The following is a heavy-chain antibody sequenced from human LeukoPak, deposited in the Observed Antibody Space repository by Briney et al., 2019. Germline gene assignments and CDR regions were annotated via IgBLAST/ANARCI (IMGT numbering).Heavy chain of an antibody. CDR1: GFTFSSYA. CDR3: AKLWGAYCSSTSCSGHHDY. Sequence: PGGSLRLSCAASGFTFSSYAMSWVRQAPGKGLEWVSAISGSGGSTYYADSVKGRFTISRDNSKNTLYLQMNSLRAEDTAVYYCAKLWGAYCSSTSCSGHHDYWGQGTLVTVSS. CDR2: ISGSGGST. V-gene: IGHV3-23*01. D-gene: IGHD2-2*01. J-gene: IGHJ4*02.